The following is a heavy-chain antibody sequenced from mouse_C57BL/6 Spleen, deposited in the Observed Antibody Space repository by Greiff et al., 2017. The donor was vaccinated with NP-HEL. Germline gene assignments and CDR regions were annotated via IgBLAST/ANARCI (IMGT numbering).Heavy chain of an antibody. CDR3: AILYGYDDAVDY. V-gene: IGHV1-18*01. J-gene: IGHJ2*01. Sequence: DVHLVESGPELVKPGASVKIPCKASGYTFTDYNMDWVKQSHGKSLEWIGDINPNNGGTIYNQKFKGKATLTVDKSSSTAYMELRSLTSEDTAVYYCAILYGYDDAVDYWGQGTTLTVSS. D-gene: IGHD2-2*01. CDR2: INPNNGGT. CDR1: GYTFTDYN.